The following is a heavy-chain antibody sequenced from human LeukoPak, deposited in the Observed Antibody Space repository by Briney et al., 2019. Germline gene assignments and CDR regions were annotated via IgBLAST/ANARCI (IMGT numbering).Heavy chain of an antibody. Sequence: GGSLRLSCAASGFTFSNNGMNWVRPAPGEGLVWVSDIRPSGDITYYADSVKGRFTISRDNSKNTLYLEVISLTAEDTAVYYCAKDDAWLRFGEWSQGTLVTVSS. J-gene: IGHJ4*01. CDR2: IRPSGDIT. CDR1: GFTFSNNG. V-gene: IGHV3-23*01. CDR3: AKDDAWLRFGE. D-gene: IGHD3-10*01.